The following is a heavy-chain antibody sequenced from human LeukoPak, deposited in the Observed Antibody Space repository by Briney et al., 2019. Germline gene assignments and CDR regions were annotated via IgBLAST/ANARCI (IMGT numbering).Heavy chain of an antibody. D-gene: IGHD4-11*01. V-gene: IGHV3-23*01. J-gene: IGHJ4*02. Sequence: GGSLRPSCAASGFTFSSSTMTWVRQAPGKGLEWVSSITSGSGSTYHADSVKGRFTISRDNSKNTVFLQMNSLRAEDTAIYYCAITGVRDFDSWGQGTLVTVSS. CDR1: GFTFSSST. CDR3: AITGVRDFDS. CDR2: ITSGSGST.